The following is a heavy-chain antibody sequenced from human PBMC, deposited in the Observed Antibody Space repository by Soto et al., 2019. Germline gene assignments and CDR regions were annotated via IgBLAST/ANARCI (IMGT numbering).Heavy chain of an antibody. V-gene: IGHV1-8*01. Sequence: SVKVSCKASGYTFTSYDINWVRQATGQGLEWMGWMNPNSGNTGYAQEFQGRVTMTRNTSISTAYMELSSLRSEDTAVYYCARSQDSDFWSGYYTRTYYYYGMDVWGQGTTVTVSS. CDR1: GYTFTSYD. D-gene: IGHD3-3*01. CDR3: ARSQDSDFWSGYYTRTYYYYGMDV. CDR2: MNPNSGNT. J-gene: IGHJ6*02.